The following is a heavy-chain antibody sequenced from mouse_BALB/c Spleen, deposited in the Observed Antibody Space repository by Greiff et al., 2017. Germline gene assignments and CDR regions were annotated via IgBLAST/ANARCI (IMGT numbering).Heavy chain of an antibody. CDR3: AREATGTGGFAY. V-gene: IGHV5-4*02. Sequence: EVKLVESGGGLVKPGGSLKLSCAASGFTFSDYYMYWVRQTPEKRLEWVATISDGGSYTYYPDSVKGRFTISRDNAKNNLYLQMSSLKSEDTAMYYCAREATGTGGFAYWGQGTLVTVSA. CDR2: ISDGGSYT. D-gene: IGHD4-1*01. J-gene: IGHJ3*01. CDR1: GFTFSDYY.